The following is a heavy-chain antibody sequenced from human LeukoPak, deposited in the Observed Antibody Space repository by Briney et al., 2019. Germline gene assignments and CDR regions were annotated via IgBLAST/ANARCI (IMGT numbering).Heavy chain of an antibody. V-gene: IGHV3-7*01. Sequence: GGSLRLSCAASGFTFSSYGMHWVRQAPGKGLEWVANIKQDGSEKYYVDSVKGRFTISRDNAKNSLYLQMNSLRAEDTAVYYCARDVAVRYWGQGTLVTVSS. CDR1: GFTFSSYG. J-gene: IGHJ4*02. D-gene: IGHD6-19*01. CDR3: ARDVAVRY. CDR2: IKQDGSEK.